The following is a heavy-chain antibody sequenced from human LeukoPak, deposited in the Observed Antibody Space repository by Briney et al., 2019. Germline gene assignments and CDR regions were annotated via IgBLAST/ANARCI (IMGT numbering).Heavy chain of an antibody. Sequence: GGSLRLSCAASGFTFDDYGMSWVRQAPGKGLEWVAGINWNGGSTGYADSVKGRFTISRDNAKNKLYLQMNSLRAEDTAVYYGARSYSSRLYYYYYYMDGCVKGSTVTVSS. CDR1: GFTFDDYG. CDR2: INWNGGST. CDR3: ARSYSSRLYYYYYYMDG. D-gene: IGHD6-13*01. J-gene: IGHJ6*03. V-gene: IGHV3-20*04.